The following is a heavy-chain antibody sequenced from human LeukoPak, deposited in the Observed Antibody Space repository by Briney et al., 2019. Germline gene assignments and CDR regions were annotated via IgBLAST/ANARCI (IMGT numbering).Heavy chain of an antibody. CDR3: ARVWVGATTSLCY. Sequence: PGGSLRLSCAASGFTFSSYMNWVRQAPGKGLEWVSSISSTSSYIYYADSVKGRFTISRDNAKNSLYLQMNSLRADDTAVYYCARVWVGATTSLCYWGQGTLVTVSS. V-gene: IGHV3-21*01. CDR1: GFTFSSY. D-gene: IGHD1-26*01. CDR2: ISSTSSYI. J-gene: IGHJ4*02.